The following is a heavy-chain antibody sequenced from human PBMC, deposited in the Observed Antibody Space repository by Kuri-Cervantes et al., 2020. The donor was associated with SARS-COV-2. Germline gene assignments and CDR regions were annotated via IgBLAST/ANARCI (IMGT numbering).Heavy chain of an antibody. J-gene: IGHJ6*02. CDR3: AKEHTGGERNYYYYYYGMDV. CDR2: IRYDGSNG. D-gene: IGHD3-10*01. Sequence: GESLKISCAALGFTFSNYGMHWVRQAPGKGLEWVAYIRYDGSNGYYADSVKGRFTISRDNSKNTLYLQMNSLRAEDTAVYYCAKEHTGGERNYYYYYYGMDVWGQGTTVTVSS. CDR1: GFTFSNYG. V-gene: IGHV3-30*02.